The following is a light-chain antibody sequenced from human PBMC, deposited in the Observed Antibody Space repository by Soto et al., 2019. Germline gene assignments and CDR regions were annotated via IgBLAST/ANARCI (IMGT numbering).Light chain of an antibody. V-gene: IGLV2-23*01. CDR2: EGS. CDR3: CSYAGASTVV. CDR1: SSDIGSYDL. Sequence: QSALTQPASVSGSPGQSITISCTGTSSDIGSYDLVSWYQQHPGKPTQLIIYEGSKRPSGVSNRFSGSKSGNTASLTISGLQAADEADYHCCSYAGASTVVFGGGTQLTVL. J-gene: IGLJ2*01.